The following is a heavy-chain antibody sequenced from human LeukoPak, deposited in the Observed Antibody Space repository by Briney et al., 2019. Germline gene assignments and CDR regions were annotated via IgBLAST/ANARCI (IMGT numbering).Heavy chain of an antibody. J-gene: IGHJ4*02. CDR1: GFPFSKNA. D-gene: IGHD3-10*01. CDR3: AKYRGFGDSYDS. Sequence: GGSLRLSCAASGFPFSKNAMSWGRQAPGKGLEWVSSIGGSGDRTYYADSVKGRFTISRDTSKNTLYLQMDSLRAEDAAVYYCAKYRGFGDSYDSWGQGTLVTVSS. V-gene: IGHV3-23*01. CDR2: IGGSGDRT.